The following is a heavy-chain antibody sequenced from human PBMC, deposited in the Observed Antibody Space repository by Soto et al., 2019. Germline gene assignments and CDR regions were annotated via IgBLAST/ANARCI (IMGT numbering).Heavy chain of an antibody. CDR1: GFTFSDYY. D-gene: IGHD3-22*01. Sequence: PGGSLRLSCAASGFTFSDYYMSWIRQAPGKGLEWVSYISSSSSYTNYADSVKGRFTISRDNAKNSLYLQMNSLRAEDTAVYYCAREYYYDSSGYPLADYWGQGTLVTVSS. CDR3: AREYYYDSSGYPLADY. V-gene: IGHV3-11*05. J-gene: IGHJ4*02. CDR2: ISSSSSYT.